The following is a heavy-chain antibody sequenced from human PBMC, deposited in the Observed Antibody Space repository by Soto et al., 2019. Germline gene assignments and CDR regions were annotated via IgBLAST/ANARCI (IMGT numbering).Heavy chain of an antibody. CDR3: AGGPGEQQLVGVDY. CDR1: GGSFSGYY. Sequence: SETLSLTCAVYGGSFSGYYWSWIRQPPGKGLEWIGEINHSGSTNYNPSLKSRVTISVDTSKNQSSLKLSSVTAADTAVYYCAGGPGEQQLVGVDYWGQGTLVTVSS. CDR2: INHSGST. D-gene: IGHD6-13*01. V-gene: IGHV4-34*01. J-gene: IGHJ4*02.